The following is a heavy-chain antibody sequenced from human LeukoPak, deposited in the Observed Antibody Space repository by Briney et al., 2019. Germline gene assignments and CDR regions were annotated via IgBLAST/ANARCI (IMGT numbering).Heavy chain of an antibody. J-gene: IGHJ3*02. V-gene: IGHV1-2*02. CDR3: ARGYSYAHDAFDI. CDR2: INPNSGGT. Sequence: GASVKVSCKASGYTFTSYYMHWVRQAPGQGLEWMGWINPNSGGTNYAQKFQGRVTMTRDTSISTAYMELSRLRSDDTAVYYCARGYSYAHDAFDIWGQGTMVTVSS. CDR1: GYTFTSYY. D-gene: IGHD5-18*01.